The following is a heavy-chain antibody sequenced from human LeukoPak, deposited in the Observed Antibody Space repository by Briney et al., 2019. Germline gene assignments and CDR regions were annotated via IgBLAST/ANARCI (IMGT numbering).Heavy chain of an antibody. J-gene: IGHJ4*02. CDR2: IIPIFGTA. CDR3: VSSSPTRIVVVPAALDY. D-gene: IGHD2-2*01. V-gene: IGHV1-69*13. Sequence: ASVKVSCKASGGTFSSYAISWVRQAPGQGLEWMGGIIPIFGTANYAQKFQGRVTITADEYTSTAYMELSSLRSEDTAVYYCVSSSPTRIVVVPAALDYWGQGTLVTVSS. CDR1: GGTFSSYA.